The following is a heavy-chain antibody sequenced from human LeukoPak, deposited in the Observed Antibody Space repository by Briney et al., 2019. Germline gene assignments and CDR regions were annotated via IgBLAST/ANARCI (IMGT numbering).Heavy chain of an antibody. Sequence: GGSLRLSCAASGFTFSSYSMNWVRQAPGKGLEWVSSISSSSSYIYYADSVKGRFTISRDNAKNSLYLQMNSLRAEDTAVYYCARDRGGATYYFDYWGQGTLVTVPS. J-gene: IGHJ4*02. D-gene: IGHD1-26*01. V-gene: IGHV3-21*01. CDR3: ARDRGGATYYFDY. CDR2: ISSSSSYI. CDR1: GFTFSSYS.